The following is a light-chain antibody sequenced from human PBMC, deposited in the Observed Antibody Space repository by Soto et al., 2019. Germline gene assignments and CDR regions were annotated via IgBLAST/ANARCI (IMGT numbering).Light chain of an antibody. Sequence: DIQLTQSPSFLSASVGDRVTITCRASQGINSFLAWYQQKPGKAPKLLIHAASTLQSGVPSRFSGSGSGTEFTLTISSLQPEDFATYYCQQVNSYPRTFGQGTKVEIK. J-gene: IGKJ1*01. CDR2: AAS. CDR3: QQVNSYPRT. V-gene: IGKV1-9*01. CDR1: QGINSF.